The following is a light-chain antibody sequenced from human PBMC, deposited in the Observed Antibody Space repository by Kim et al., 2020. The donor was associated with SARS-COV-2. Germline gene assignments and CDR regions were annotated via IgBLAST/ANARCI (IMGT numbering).Light chain of an antibody. Sequence: SYELTQPPSVSVSPGQTARITCSGDALPKQYAYWYQQKPGQAPVLVIYKDIERPSGIPERFSGSSSGTTVTLTISGVEAEDEADYYCQSTHSSGNYPGVVFGGGTQLTVL. V-gene: IGLV3-25*03. J-gene: IGLJ2*01. CDR3: QSTHSSGNYPGVV. CDR2: KDI. CDR1: ALPKQY.